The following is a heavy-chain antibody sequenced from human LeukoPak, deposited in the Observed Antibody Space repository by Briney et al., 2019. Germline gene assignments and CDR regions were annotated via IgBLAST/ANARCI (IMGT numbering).Heavy chain of an antibody. Sequence: ASVKVSCKASGYTFTGYYMHWVRQAPGQGLEWMGIINPSGGSTSYAQKFQGRVTMTRDMSTSTVYMELSSLSSEDTAVYYCARGGPYSSGWYGPYNWFDPWGQGTLVTVSS. CDR3: ARGGPYSSGWYGPYNWFDP. D-gene: IGHD6-19*01. CDR1: GYTFTGYY. J-gene: IGHJ5*02. V-gene: IGHV1-46*01. CDR2: INPSGGST.